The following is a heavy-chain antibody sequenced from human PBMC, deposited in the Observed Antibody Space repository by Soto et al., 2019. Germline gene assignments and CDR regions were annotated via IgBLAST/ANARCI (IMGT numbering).Heavy chain of an antibody. Sequence: EVQLLESGGGLVQPGGSLRLSCAASGLTFSNYDMSWVRHAPGKGLEWVSTISGGGGRIYYADSVKGRFTISRDNSKNRLYMQMNSLRAEDTAVYYCAKRPSSIVCFDYCGQGTLVTVSS. CDR1: GLTFSNYD. D-gene: IGHD2-15*01. CDR3: AKRPSSIVCFDY. V-gene: IGHV3-23*01. J-gene: IGHJ4*02. CDR2: ISGGGGRI.